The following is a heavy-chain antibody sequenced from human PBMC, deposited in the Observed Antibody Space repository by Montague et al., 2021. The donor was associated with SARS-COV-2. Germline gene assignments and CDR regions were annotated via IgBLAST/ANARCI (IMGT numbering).Heavy chain of an antibody. J-gene: IGHJ6*02. CDR1: GGSFSGYY. D-gene: IGHD3-10*01. CDR2: INHSGST. V-gene: IGHV4-34*01. CDR3: ARVRYYGSGSSCCMDV. Sequence: SETLSLTCAVYGGSFSGYYWGWIRQPPGKGLEWIGEINHSGSTYYNPSLKSRVTISVDTSKNQFSLKLSSVTAADTAVYYCARVRYYGSGSSCCMDVWGQGTMVTVSS.